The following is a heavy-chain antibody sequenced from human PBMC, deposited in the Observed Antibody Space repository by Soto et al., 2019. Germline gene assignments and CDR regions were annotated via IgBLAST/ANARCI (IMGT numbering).Heavy chain of an antibody. CDR1: GGSISSDDYY. D-gene: IGHD6-6*01. Sequence: SEILSRTCSVSGGSISSDDYYWSWIRQPPGKGLEWIGYIYYTGSTRYNPSLRSRLTISLDTSKNQFSLQLNSVSAADTAVYYCARDRSNSPDFFDYWGQGALVTVSS. CDR3: ARDRSNSPDFFDY. V-gene: IGHV4-30-4*01. J-gene: IGHJ4*02. CDR2: IYYTGST.